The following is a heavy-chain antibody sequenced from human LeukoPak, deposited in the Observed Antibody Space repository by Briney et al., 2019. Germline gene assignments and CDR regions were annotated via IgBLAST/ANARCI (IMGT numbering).Heavy chain of an antibody. CDR2: IYYSGST. CDR1: GFTFSSYS. CDR3: ARGQDYDFDY. J-gene: IGHJ4*02. D-gene: IGHD4-17*01. V-gene: IGHV4-31*02. Sequence: LRLSCAASGFTFSSYSMNWIRQHPGKGLEWIGYIYYSGSTYYNPSLKSRVTISVDTSKNQFSLKLSSVTAADTAVYYCARGQDYDFDYWGQGTLVTVSS.